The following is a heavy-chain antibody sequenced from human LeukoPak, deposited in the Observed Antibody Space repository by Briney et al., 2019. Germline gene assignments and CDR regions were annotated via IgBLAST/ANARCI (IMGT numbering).Heavy chain of an antibody. D-gene: IGHD6-13*01. CDR2: IYSGGST. CDR1: GFTVSSSY. J-gene: IGHJ4*02. CDR3: AREIAAAGTAFDY. V-gene: IGHV3-53*01. Sequence: PGGSLRISCEASGFTVSSSYMNWVRPAPEKGLEWVSIIYSGGSTYYAESVKGRFTISRDNSKNTLYLQMDNLRAEDTAVYYCAREIAAAGTAFDYWGQGTLVTVSS.